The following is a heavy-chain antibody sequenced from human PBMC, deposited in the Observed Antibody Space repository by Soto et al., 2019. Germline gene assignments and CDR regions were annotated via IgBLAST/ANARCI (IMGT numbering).Heavy chain of an antibody. CDR2: ISSSSSYI. Sequence: GGSLRLSCAASGFTFSSYSMNWVRQAPGKGLEWVSSISSSSSYIYYADSVKGRFTISRDNAKNSLYLQMNSLRAEDTAVYYCARDRRRSNDAFDIWGQGTMVT. CDR3: ARDRRRSNDAFDI. CDR1: GFTFSSYS. J-gene: IGHJ3*02. V-gene: IGHV3-21*01.